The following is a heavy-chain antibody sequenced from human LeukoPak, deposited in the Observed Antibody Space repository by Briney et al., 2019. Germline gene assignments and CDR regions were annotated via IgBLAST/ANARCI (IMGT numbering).Heavy chain of an antibody. CDR3: ASRDGSMIVVSDY. CDR2: MYYSGRT. J-gene: IGHJ4*02. Sequence: SETLSLTCNVSGGSISGSNHYWGWIRQPPGKGLEWIVSMYYSGRTYYNPSLKSRVTISVDTSKNQFSLNLRSVTAADTAVYYCASRDGSMIVVSDYWGQGTLATVSS. D-gene: IGHD3-22*01. V-gene: IGHV4-39*01. CDR1: GGSISGSNHY.